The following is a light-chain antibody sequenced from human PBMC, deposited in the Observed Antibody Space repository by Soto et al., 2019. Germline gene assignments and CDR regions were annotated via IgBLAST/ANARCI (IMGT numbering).Light chain of an antibody. CDR3: QKYNSAPLT. CDR1: QSISSSF. V-gene: IGKV3-20*01. CDR2: GAS. J-gene: IGKJ4*01. Sequence: EFVLTQSPGTLSLSPGERATLSCRASQSISSSFLAWYQQKPGQAPRLLIYGASSRGTGIPDRFSGSGSGTDFTLTISRLEPEDFAVYYCQKYNSAPLTFGGGTKVEIK.